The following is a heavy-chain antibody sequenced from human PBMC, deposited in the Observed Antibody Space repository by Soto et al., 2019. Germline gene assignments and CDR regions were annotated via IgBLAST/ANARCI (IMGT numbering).Heavy chain of an antibody. J-gene: IGHJ4*01. D-gene: IGHD2-2*01. CDR3: AKGRKVVLSYYFDY. V-gene: IGHV3-23*01. CDR1: GFTFSSYA. Sequence: PGGSLRLSCAASGFTFSSYAMSWVRQAPGKGLEWVSAVSGSGGSTYYADSVKGRFTISRDNSKNTLYLQMNSLRAEDTAVYYCAKGRKVVLSYYFDYWRHRPLVTVSS. CDR2: VSGSGGST.